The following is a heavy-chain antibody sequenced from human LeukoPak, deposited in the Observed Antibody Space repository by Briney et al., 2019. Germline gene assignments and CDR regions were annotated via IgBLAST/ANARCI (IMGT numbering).Heavy chain of an antibody. D-gene: IGHD5-18*01. CDR2: ISISSTTI. CDR1: GFTFTDYY. Sequence: PEGSLRLSCAASGFTFTDYYMSWIRQAPGKGLEWVSYISISSTTIYYADSVKGRFTFSRDNAKNSLYLQMNSLKTEDTAVYYCTTDLGASQLWLSFDYWGQGTLVTVSS. V-gene: IGHV3-11*01. CDR3: TTDLGASQLWLSFDY. J-gene: IGHJ4*02.